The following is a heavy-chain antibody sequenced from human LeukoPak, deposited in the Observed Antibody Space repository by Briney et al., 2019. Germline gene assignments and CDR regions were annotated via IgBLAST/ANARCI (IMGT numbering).Heavy chain of an antibody. CDR1: GFPFNSYW. V-gene: IGHV3-74*03. J-gene: IGHJ4*02. Sequence: AGSLSLSCAPSGFPFNSYWMLWVRHAPGKGLVWVSRISGDGTIQTYADFVRGRFIVSRDNTKNILYLQMNSLKVEDTATYFCSRSQFDYWGQGGLVTVSS. CDR3: SRSQFDY. CDR2: ISGDGTIQ.